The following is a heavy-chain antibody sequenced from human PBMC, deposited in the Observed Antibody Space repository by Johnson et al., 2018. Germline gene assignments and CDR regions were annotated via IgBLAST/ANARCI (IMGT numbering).Heavy chain of an antibody. D-gene: IGHD3-10*01. Sequence: QVQLVQSVGGLVKPGGSLRLSCAASGFTLGNYYMTWIRQAPGKGLEWVSHISAISRTIYYADSVKGRFTISRDNSKNSLYLEINNLRAEDTAVYSCARDQGTDDDYYYYVDVWGKGTTVTVSS. CDR3: ARDQGTDDDYYYYVDV. V-gene: IGHV3-11*04. CDR2: ISAISRTI. J-gene: IGHJ6*03. CDR1: GFTLGNYY.